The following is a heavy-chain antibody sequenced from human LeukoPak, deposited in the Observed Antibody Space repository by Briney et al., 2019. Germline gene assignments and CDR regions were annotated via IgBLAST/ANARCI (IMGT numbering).Heavy chain of an antibody. Sequence: GGSLRLSCAASGFTFSDYYMSWIRQAPGKGLEWVSYISSSGSTIYYAVSVKGRFTISRDNAKNSLYLQMNSLRAEDTAVYYCARDPQWWLRERSLNYFDYWGQGTLVTVSS. CDR2: ISSSGSTI. J-gene: IGHJ4*02. CDR1: GFTFSDYY. CDR3: ARDPQWWLRERSLNYFDY. V-gene: IGHV3-11*01. D-gene: IGHD5-12*01.